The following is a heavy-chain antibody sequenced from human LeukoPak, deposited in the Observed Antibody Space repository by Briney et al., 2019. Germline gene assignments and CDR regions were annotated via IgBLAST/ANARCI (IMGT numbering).Heavy chain of an antibody. J-gene: IGHJ6*02. CDR1: GFTFSTNN. CDR2: VSDSSHVI. Sequence: GGSLRLSCADSGFTFSTNNMTWVRQAPGKGLEWVSFVSDSSHVIYYAGSVKGRFTISRDNARNSLFLQINSLRDEDTAVYYCARGRHNYGWGLDVWGQGTTVTVSS. CDR3: ARGRHNYGWGLDV. V-gene: IGHV3-48*02. D-gene: IGHD5-18*01.